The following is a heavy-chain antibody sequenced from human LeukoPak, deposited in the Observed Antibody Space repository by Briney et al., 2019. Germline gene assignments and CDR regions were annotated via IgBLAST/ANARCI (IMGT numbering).Heavy chain of an antibody. D-gene: IGHD6-6*01. Sequence: ASVKVSCKASGYTFTGYYMHWVRQAPGQGLEWXXWINPNSGGTNYAQKFQGRVTMTRDTSISTAYMELSRLRSDDTAVYYCARVGVAARPYIFDYWGQGTLVTVSS. V-gene: IGHV1-2*02. CDR3: ARVGVAARPYIFDY. J-gene: IGHJ4*02. CDR1: GYTFTGYY. CDR2: INPNSGGT.